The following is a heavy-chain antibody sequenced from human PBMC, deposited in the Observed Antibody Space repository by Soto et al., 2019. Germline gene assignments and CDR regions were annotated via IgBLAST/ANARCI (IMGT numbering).Heavy chain of an antibody. CDR1: GGTFSSYA. V-gene: IGHV1-69*13. J-gene: IGHJ6*02. D-gene: IGHD3-3*01. CDR3: AFTSRFWSGYLPTLYGMDV. Sequence: ASVKVSCKASGGTFSSYAISWVRQAPGQGLEWMGGIIPIFGTANYAQKFQGRVTITADESTSTAYMELSSLRSEDTAVYYCAFTSRFWSGYLPTLYGMDVWGQGTMVTVSS. CDR2: IIPIFGTA.